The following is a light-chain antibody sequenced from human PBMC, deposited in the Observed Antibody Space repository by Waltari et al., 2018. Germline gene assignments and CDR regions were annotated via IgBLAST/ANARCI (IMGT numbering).Light chain of an antibody. CDR2: DAS. Sequence: EVVLTQSPATLSLSPGDKATLSCRASESVSFYLNWYQQKPGQAPRLLIDDASNRATGIPARFSGSWSGTDFTLTISRLEPEDFAVYYCQQRSNWITFGGGTKVQIK. CDR3: QQRSNWIT. J-gene: IGKJ4*01. V-gene: IGKV3-11*01. CDR1: ESVSFY.